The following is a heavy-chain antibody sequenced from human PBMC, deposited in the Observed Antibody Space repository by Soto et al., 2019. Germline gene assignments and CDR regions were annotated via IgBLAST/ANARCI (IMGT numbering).Heavy chain of an antibody. CDR3: ARVYDYVWGSYRYVFDY. CDR2: IIPIFGTA. V-gene: IGHV1-69*01. Sequence: QVQLVQSGAEVKKPGSSVKVSCKASGGTFSSYAISWVRQAPGQGLEWMGGIIPIFGTANYAQKFQGRVTITADESTSTAYMELRILRTEDTAVYYCARVYDYVWGSYRYVFDYWGQGTLVTVSS. D-gene: IGHD3-16*02. CDR1: GGTFSSYA. J-gene: IGHJ4*02.